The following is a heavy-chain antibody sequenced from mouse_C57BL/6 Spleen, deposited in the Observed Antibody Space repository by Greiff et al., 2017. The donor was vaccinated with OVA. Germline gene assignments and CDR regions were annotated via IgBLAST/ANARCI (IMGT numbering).Heavy chain of an antibody. CDR3: ARGGYDGRVYCDLDD. CDR2: IYPASGNT. Sequence: VQLQESGAELVRPGASVKLSCKASGYTFTDYWINWVKQRPGQGLEWIANIYPASGNTYYNQKFKDKATLTAEKSSSTAYMPLSSLTSEDSAVYFCARGGYDGRVYCDLDDWGKGTSVTVSS. V-gene: IGHV1-76*01. D-gene: IGHD2-2*01. CDR1: GYTFTDYW. J-gene: IGHJ4*01.